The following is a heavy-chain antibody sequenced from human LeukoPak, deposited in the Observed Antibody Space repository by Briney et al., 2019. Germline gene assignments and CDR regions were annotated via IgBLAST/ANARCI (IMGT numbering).Heavy chain of an antibody. CDR2: IYHSGST. V-gene: IGHV4-59*01. CDR3: ARVNTIFGASFYYMDV. Sequence: PSETLSLSCSVSGGSISRDYWSWIRQPPGKGLEWIGSIYHSGSTSYSPSLESRVTISVDTSKNQFSLKLTSVTAADTAVYFCARVNTIFGASFYYMDVWGKGTTVTVS. CDR1: GGSISRDY. J-gene: IGHJ6*03. D-gene: IGHD3-3*02.